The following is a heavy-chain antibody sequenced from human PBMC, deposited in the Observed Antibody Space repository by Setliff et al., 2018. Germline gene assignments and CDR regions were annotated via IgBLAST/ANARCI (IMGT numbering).Heavy chain of an antibody. J-gene: IGHJ4*02. V-gene: IGHV3-15*01. CDR1: GFTFSNDW. D-gene: IGHD3-10*01. Sequence: PGESLKISCAASGFTFSNDWMSWVRQAPGKGLEWLGRIYSKADGGKTDYAGSVKGRFTIDRDNANSKLYLQMNSLRVEDTALYYCAKSSGSSSATNLEYLGPGTLVTVSS. CDR3: AKSSGSSSATNLEY. CDR2: IYSKADGGKT.